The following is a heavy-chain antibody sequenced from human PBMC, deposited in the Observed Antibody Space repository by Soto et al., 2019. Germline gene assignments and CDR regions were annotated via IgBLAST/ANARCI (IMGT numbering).Heavy chain of an antibody. D-gene: IGHD2-8*01. J-gene: IGHJ6*02. V-gene: IGHV3-43*01. CDR3: AKDLSPMVYANNYYYYGMDV. CDR2: ISWDGGST. Sequence: GGSLRLSCAASGFTFDDYTMHWVRQAPGKGLEWVSLISWDGGSTYYADSVKGRFTISRDNSKNSLYLQMNSLRTEDTALYYCAKDLSPMVYANNYYYYGMDVWGQGTTVTVSS. CDR1: GFTFDDYT.